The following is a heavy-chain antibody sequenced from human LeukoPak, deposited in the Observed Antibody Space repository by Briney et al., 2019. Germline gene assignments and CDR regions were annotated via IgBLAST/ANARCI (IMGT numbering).Heavy chain of an antibody. CDR2: IYYSGST. CDR1: GGSISSYY. J-gene: IGHJ4*02. CDR3: ARDPPGGYYGSGSD. D-gene: IGHD3-10*01. V-gene: IGHV4-59*12. Sequence: PSETLSLTCTVSGGSISSYYWSWIRQPPGKGLEWIGYIYYSGSTNYNPSLKSRVTISVDTSKNQFSLKLSSVTAADTAVYYCARDPPGGYYGSGSDWGQGTLVTVSS.